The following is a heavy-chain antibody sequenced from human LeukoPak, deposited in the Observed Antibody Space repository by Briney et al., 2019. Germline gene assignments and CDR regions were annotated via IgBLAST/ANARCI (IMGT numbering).Heavy chain of an antibody. D-gene: IGHD3-3*01. CDR2: INWNGDII. CDR1: GFIFDNYA. Sequence: GRSLRLSCAVSGFIFDNYAMHWVRHAPGKGLEWVSGINWNGDIIFYADSVKGRFTISRDNAKNSLYLQMSSLRAEDTAFYYCAKDGVSVFGVIISFDFWGQGTLVTVSS. CDR3: AKDGVSVFGVIISFDF. V-gene: IGHV3-9*01. J-gene: IGHJ4*02.